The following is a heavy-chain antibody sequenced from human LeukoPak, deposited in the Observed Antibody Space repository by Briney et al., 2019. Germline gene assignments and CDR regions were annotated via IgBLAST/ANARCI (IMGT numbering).Heavy chain of an antibody. CDR1: SGPISNYY. D-gene: IGHD2-21*01. V-gene: IGHV4-59*01. CDR3: ASAYTSIWYYFDH. J-gene: IGHJ4*02. Sequence: SETLSLTCTVSSGPISNYYWSWIRQSPGKGLEWIGYIYYNGDTKYNPSLRSRVTISVDTSENQFSLKLNSVTAADTAVYFCASAYTSIWYYFDHWGPGTLVTVSS. CDR2: IYYNGDT.